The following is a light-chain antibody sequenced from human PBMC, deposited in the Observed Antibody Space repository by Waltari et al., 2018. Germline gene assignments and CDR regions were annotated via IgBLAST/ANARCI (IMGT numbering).Light chain of an antibody. Sequence: SYELTQPPSVSVSPGQTARITCSGDALPKQYAYWYQQKPGQAPVLVIYKDSERPQGIPGLFSGSSSGNTVTLTISGFQAEDEADYYCQASDSSGTFVVFGGGTKLTVL. J-gene: IGLJ2*01. CDR1: ALPKQY. CDR3: QASDSSGTFVV. CDR2: KDS. V-gene: IGLV3-25*03.